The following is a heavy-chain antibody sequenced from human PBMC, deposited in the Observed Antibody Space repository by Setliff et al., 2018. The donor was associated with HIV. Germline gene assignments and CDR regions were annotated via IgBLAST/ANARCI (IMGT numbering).Heavy chain of an antibody. CDR3: AKGPRGLGLRYFFDY. Sequence: PSETLSLTCTVSGGSITTSSFYWGWIRQAPGKGLEWIGEINHSGITHYNPSLETRVTMFVDTSKNQFSLRLSPVTAADTAIYYCAKGPRGLGLRYFFDYWAQGSPVTVSS. V-gene: IGHV4-39*07. CDR2: INHSGIT. J-gene: IGHJ4*02. D-gene: IGHD3-10*01. CDR1: GGSITTSSFY.